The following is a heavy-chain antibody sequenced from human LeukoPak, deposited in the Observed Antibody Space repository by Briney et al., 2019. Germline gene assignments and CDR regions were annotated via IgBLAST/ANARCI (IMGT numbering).Heavy chain of an antibody. V-gene: IGHV3-33*01. D-gene: IGHD1-7*01. CDR2: IWYDGSNK. J-gene: IGHJ4*02. Sequence: GRSLRLSCAASGFTFSSYGMHWVRQAPGKGLEWVAVIWYDGSNKYYADSVKGRFTISRDNSKNTLYLQMNSLRAEDTAVYYCARERAHNWNSNRYFDYWGQGTLVTVSS. CDR3: ARERAHNWNSNRYFDY. CDR1: GFTFSSYG.